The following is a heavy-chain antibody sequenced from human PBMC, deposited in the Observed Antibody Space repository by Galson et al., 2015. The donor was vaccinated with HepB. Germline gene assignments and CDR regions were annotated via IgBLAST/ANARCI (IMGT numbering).Heavy chain of an antibody. V-gene: IGHV1-69*04. J-gene: IGHJ3*02. CDR2: IIPILGIA. CDR1: GGTFSSYT. D-gene: IGHD3-16*01. CDR3: ARDLGGTDAFDI. Sequence: SVKVSCKASGGTFSSYTISWVRQAPGQGLEWMGRIIPILGIANYAQKFQGRVTITADKSTSTAYMELSSLRSEDTAVYYCARDLGGTDAFDIWGQGTMVTVSS.